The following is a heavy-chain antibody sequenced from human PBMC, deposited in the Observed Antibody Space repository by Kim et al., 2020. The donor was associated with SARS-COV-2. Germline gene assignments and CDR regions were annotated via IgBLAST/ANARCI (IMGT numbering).Heavy chain of an antibody. Sequence: YYADAVKGRVTISRDNAKNSLYLQMNSLRAEDTAVYYCARGIHYYGSGSLWGQGTLVTVSS. J-gene: IGHJ4*02. D-gene: IGHD3-10*01. CDR3: ARGIHYYGSGSL. V-gene: IGHV3-48*03.